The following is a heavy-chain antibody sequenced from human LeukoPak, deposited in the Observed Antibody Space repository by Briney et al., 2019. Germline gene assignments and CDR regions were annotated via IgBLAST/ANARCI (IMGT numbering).Heavy chain of an antibody. Sequence: GGSLRLSCAASGFTFSSYAMNWVRQAPGKGLEWVSVISGSGGSTYYADSVKGRFTISRDNSKNTLYLQMNSLRVEDTAAYYCAKDRCSGTSCQFDCWGQGTLVTVSS. J-gene: IGHJ4*02. CDR3: AKDRCSGTSCQFDC. V-gene: IGHV3-23*01. D-gene: IGHD2-2*01. CDR1: GFTFSSYA. CDR2: ISGSGGST.